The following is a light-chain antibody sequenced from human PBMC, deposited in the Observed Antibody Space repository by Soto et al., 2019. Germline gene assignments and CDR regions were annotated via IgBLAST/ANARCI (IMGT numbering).Light chain of an antibody. CDR1: QSISTW. CDR3: QQYDNWPWT. CDR2: KAS. J-gene: IGKJ1*01. Sequence: GGRVTITCRAGQSISTWLAWYQQKPGKAPKLLIYKASTLESGVPSRFSGSGFGTDFTLTISSLQSEDFAVYYCQQYDNWPWTFGQGAKVDI. V-gene: IGKV1-5*03.